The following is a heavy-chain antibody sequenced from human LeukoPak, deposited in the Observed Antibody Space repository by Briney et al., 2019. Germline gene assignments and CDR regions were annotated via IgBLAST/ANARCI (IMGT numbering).Heavy chain of an antibody. CDR1: GGSIYSGGHY. CDR2: INYSGST. Sequence: SQTLSLTCTVSGGSIYSGGHYWSWIRQHPGKGLEWIGYINYSGSTYYNPSLKSRVTISIDTSQNQFSLKLSSVTAADTAVYYCARDEAIFGAGYYYGMDVWGQGTTVTVSS. V-gene: IGHV4-31*03. CDR3: ARDEAIFGAGYYYGMDV. J-gene: IGHJ6*02. D-gene: IGHD3-3*01.